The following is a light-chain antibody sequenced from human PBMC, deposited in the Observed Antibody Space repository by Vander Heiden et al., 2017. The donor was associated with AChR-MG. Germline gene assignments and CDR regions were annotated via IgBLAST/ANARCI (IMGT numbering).Light chain of an antibody. J-gene: IGLJ2*01. CDR1: NIGSKS. V-gene: IGLV3-21*03. Sequence: SYVLTQPPSVSVAPGKTARITCGGNNIGSKSVHWYQQKPGQAPVLVVYDDGDRPSGIPERFSASNSGNTATLTTSRVEAGDEAAYYCQVWDSSSDHVVFGGGTKLTVL. CDR2: DDG. CDR3: QVWDSSSDHVV.